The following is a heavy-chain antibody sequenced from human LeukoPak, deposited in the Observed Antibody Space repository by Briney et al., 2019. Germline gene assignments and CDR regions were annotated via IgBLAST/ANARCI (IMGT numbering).Heavy chain of an antibody. CDR2: ISFDAHTK. V-gene: IGHV3-30-3*01. CDR1: GFAFRAYA. Sequence: GGSLRLSCAASGFAFRAYATHWVRQAPGKGLEWISFISFDAHTKYYANSVKGRLTISRDNSKNTLSLQMNSLRAEDTAIYYCARDLSEKYCIDYWGQGTLVTVSS. D-gene: IGHD2-8*02. J-gene: IGHJ4*02. CDR3: ARDLSEKYCIDY.